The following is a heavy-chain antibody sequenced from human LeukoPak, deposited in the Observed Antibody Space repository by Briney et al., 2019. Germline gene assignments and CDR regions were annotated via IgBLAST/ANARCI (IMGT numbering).Heavy chain of an antibody. CDR2: FHYSGST. V-gene: IGHV4-59*01. D-gene: IGHD3-16*01. CDR1: RWSFSSYY. CDR3: ARFLGSGTRYFDY. J-gene: IGHJ4*02. Sequence: SETLSLTCAVYRWSFSSYYWSWIRQPPGKGLEWIGYFHYSGSTDYNPSLKSRVTISVDTSKNQFSLKLSSVTAADTAVYYCARFLGSGTRYFDYWGQGTLVTVSS.